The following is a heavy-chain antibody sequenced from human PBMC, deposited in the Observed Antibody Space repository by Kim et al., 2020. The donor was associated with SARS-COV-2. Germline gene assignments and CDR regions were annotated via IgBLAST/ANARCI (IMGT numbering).Heavy chain of an antibody. V-gene: IGHV3-30*01. J-gene: IGHJ4*02. Sequence: VPLTGTFTMSRYNSKNTLYLQMNSLRAEDTAVYYCARDRTRGVYSDFDYWGQGTLVTVSS. CDR3: ARDRTRGVYSDFDY. D-gene: IGHD2-8*02.